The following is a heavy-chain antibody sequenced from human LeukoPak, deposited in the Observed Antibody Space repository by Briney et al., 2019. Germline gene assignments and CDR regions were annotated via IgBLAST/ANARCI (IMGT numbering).Heavy chain of an antibody. D-gene: IGHD6-19*01. J-gene: IGHJ4*02. Sequence: GASVKVSCKASGYTFTSYAMHWVRQAPGQRLGWMGWINAGNGNTKYSQKFQGRVTMTTDTSTSTAYMELRSLRSDDTAVYYCARDDRIAVAGHVDYWGQGTLVTVSS. V-gene: IGHV1-3*01. CDR3: ARDDRIAVAGHVDY. CDR1: GYTFTSYA. CDR2: INAGNGNT.